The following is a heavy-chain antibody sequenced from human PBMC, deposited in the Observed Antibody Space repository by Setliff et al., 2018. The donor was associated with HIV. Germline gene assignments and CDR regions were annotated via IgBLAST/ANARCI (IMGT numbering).Heavy chain of an antibody. Sequence: KTSETLSLTCAVSGYSISSGFYWGWIRQPPGKGLEWIGSIYHSGSTYYSPSLKSRVSFSVDMSKNQLSLKLRSVTAADSAMYYCARQKETYYYDSSGYPAYFDYWGQGTLVTVSS. D-gene: IGHD3-22*01. J-gene: IGHJ4*02. CDR3: ARQKETYYYDSSGYPAYFDY. CDR1: GYSISSGFY. CDR2: IYHSGST. V-gene: IGHV4-38-2*01.